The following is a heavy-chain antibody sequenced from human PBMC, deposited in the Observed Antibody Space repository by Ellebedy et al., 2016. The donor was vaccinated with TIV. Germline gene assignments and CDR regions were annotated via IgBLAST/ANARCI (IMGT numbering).Heavy chain of an antibody. Sequence: GESLKISCAASGFTVSSNYMNWVRQAPGKGLEWVANIKEDGSEAYYVDSVKGRFTISRGNAKNSLYLQMSNLRAEDTAVFYCARAGGRHSTGSGFYWGQGTRVTVST. CDR3: ARAGGRHSTGSGFY. CDR1: GFTVSSNY. D-gene: IGHD2-2*01. V-gene: IGHV3-7*03. CDR2: IKEDGSEA. J-gene: IGHJ4*02.